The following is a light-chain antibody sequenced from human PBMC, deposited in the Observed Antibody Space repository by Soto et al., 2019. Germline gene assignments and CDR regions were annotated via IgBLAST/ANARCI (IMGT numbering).Light chain of an antibody. V-gene: IGKV1-5*03. CDR2: KAS. J-gene: IGKJ1*01. CDR3: QHYNSYSEA. Sequence: DIQMTQSPSTLSGSVGDRVTITCRASQTISSWLAWYQQKPGKVPKLPIYKASTLKSGVPSRFSGSGSGTEFTLTISSLQPDDFATYYCQHYNSYSEAFGQGTKVELK. CDR1: QTISSW.